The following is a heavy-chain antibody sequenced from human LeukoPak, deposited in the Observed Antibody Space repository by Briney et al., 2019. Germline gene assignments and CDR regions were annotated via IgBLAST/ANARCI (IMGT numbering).Heavy chain of an antibody. CDR3: ARGAPARGYDY. V-gene: IGHV1-2*02. Sequence: GASVKVSCKASGYTFTGYYMHWVRQAPGQGLEWMGWITPNSGGTHYAQRFQGRVTMTRDTSIRTAYMELSRLRSDDTAVYYCARGAPARGYDYWGQGTLVTVSS. J-gene: IGHJ4*02. D-gene: IGHD3-22*01. CDR2: ITPNSGGT. CDR1: GYTFTGYY.